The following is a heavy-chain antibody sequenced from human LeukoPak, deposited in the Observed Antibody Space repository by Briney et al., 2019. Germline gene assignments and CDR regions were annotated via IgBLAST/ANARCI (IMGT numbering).Heavy chain of an antibody. CDR1: GGTLSSYT. CDR2: IIPIFGTT. CDR3: AIPGVSDY. J-gene: IGHJ4*02. V-gene: IGHV1-69*13. Sequence: ASVKVSCKASGGTLSSYTITWVRQAPGQGLEWMGGIIPIFGTTGYAQKFQGRVTITADESTSTAYMELSSLRSEDTAVYYCAIPGVSDYWGQGTLVTVSS.